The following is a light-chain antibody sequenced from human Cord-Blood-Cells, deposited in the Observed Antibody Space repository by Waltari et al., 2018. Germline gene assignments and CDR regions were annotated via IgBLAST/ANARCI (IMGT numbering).Light chain of an antibody. CDR3: QKYNSAPRT. V-gene: IGKV1-27*01. CDR2: AAS. CDR1: QGISNY. Sequence: DIKMTQPPSSLSASVGDRVTITCRTSQGISNYLAWYQQKPGKVPKLLIYAASTLQSGVPSRFSGSGSGTDFTLTISSLQPEDVATYYCQKYNSAPRTFGQGTKVEIK. J-gene: IGKJ1*01.